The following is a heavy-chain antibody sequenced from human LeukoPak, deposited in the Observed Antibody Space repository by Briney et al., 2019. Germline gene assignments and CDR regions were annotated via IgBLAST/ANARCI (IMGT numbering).Heavy chain of an antibody. J-gene: IGHJ4*02. CDR2: IYYSRST. CDR1: GGSISSSSYY. V-gene: IGHV4-39*01. CDR3: ARLVAARPPYFDY. D-gene: IGHD6-6*01. Sequence: PSETLSLTCTVSGGSISSSSYYWGWIRQPPGKGLEWIGSIYYSRSTYYNPSLKSRVTISVDTSKNQFSLKLSSVTAADTAVYYCARLVAARPPYFDYWGQGTLVTVSS.